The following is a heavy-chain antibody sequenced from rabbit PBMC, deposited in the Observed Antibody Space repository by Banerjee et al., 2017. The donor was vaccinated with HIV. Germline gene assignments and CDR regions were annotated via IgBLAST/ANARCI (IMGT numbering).Heavy chain of an antibody. D-gene: IGHD4-1*01. Sequence: QLKESGGGLVQPGGSLTLSCKASGSDFSSYSMSWVRQAPGKGLEWIGYIDPIFGTTYYATWVDGRFTISSHNAQNTLWLQLNSLTAADTATYFCARIDPRYYTSGWDYFNLWGQGTLVTVS. CDR1: GSDFSSYS. CDR3: ARIDPRYYTSGWDYFNL. V-gene: IGHV1S7*01. J-gene: IGHJ4*01. CDR2: IDPIFGTT.